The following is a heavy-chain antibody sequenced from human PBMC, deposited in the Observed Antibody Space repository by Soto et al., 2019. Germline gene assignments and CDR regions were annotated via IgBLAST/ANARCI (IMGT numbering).Heavy chain of an antibody. Sequence: QVQLQESGPGLVKPSETLSLTCTVSGGSISSYYWSWIRQPPGKGLEWIGYIYYSGSTKYNPSLKSRVTISVDTSKNQFSLKLNSVTAADTAVYYCAGSRFDWFAADDYWGQGTLVTVSS. CDR3: AGSRFDWFAADDY. D-gene: IGHD3-9*01. CDR1: GGSISSYY. CDR2: IYYSGST. J-gene: IGHJ4*02. V-gene: IGHV4-59*01.